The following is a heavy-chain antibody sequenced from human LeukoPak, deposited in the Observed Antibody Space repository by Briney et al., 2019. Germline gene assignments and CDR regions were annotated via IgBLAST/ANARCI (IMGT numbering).Heavy chain of an antibody. CDR3: ARDLGGSSSWYWYFDY. CDR2: INTNTGNP. D-gene: IGHD6-13*01. Sequence: ASVKVSCKASGYTFTSYAMNWVRQAPGQGLEWMGWINTNTGNPTYAQGFTGRFVFSLDTSVSTAYLQISSLKAEDTAAYYCARDLGGSSSWYWYFDYWGQGTLVTVSS. CDR1: GYTFTSYA. V-gene: IGHV7-4-1*02. J-gene: IGHJ4*02.